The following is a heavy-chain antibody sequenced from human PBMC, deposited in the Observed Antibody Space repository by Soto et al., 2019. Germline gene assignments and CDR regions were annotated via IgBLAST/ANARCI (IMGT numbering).Heavy chain of an antibody. J-gene: IGHJ4*02. CDR2: ISYDGSNK. CDR3: ASLALIPFDC. Sequence: GGSLRPSCAASGFTFSSYAMHWVRQAPGKGLEWVAVISYDGSNKYYADSVKGRFTISRDNSKNTLYLQMNSLRAEDTAVYYCASLALIPFDCWGQGTLVTVSS. D-gene: IGHD3-16*01. CDR1: GFTFSSYA. V-gene: IGHV3-30-3*01.